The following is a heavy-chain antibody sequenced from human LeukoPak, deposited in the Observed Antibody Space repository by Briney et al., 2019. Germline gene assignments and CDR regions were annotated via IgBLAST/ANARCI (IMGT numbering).Heavy chain of an antibody. V-gene: IGHV4-30-2*01. D-gene: IGHD3-22*01. J-gene: IGHJ4*02. CDR3: ARGGGSSGYYIY. Sequence: SETLSLTRAVSGGSISSGGYSWSWIRQPPGKGLEWIGYIYHSGSTYYNPSLKSRVTISVDRSKNQFSLKLSSVTAADTAVYCCARGGGSSGYYIYWGQGTLVTVSS. CDR1: GGSISSGGYS. CDR2: IYHSGST.